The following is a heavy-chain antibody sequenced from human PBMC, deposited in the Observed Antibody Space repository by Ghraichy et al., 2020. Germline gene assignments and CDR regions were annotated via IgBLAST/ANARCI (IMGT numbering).Heavy chain of an antibody. V-gene: IGHV4-61*01. CDR1: GDSISSDSYY. J-gene: IGHJ3*02. CDR3: ARVHLVIVPAALRGSFDM. CDR2: MYHSGSS. D-gene: IGHD2-2*01. Sequence: SETLSLTCSVSGDSISSDSYYWSWIRQPPGKGLEWIGQMYHSGSSNYNPSLESRVTMSIDTSKSQFFLKLSSVTAADTALYYCARVHLVIVPAALRGSFDMWGRGTMVTVSP.